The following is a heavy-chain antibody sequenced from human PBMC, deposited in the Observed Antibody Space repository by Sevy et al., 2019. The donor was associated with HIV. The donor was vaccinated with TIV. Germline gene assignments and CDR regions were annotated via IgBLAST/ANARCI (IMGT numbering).Heavy chain of an antibody. CDR3: ARGKGGIFGVVVGQFDS. D-gene: IGHD3-3*01. CDR2: IKTDNGNT. CDR1: GYSFTNYA. J-gene: IGHJ4*02. V-gene: IGHV1-3*04. Sequence: ASVKVSCKASGYSFTNYAMHWVRQAPGQGLEWRGWIKTDNGNTKYSQRFQGRVTITRDTSATTAYMEMSSLRYDDTALYFCARGKGGIFGVVVGQFDSWGQGTLVTVSS.